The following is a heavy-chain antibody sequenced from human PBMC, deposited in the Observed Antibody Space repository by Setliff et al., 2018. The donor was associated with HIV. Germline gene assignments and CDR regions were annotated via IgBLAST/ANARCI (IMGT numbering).Heavy chain of an antibody. CDR2: VKQDGTET. J-gene: IGHJ4*02. V-gene: IGHV3-7*03. Sequence: PGGSLRLSCAASGFRFRSYWMSWVRQAPGKGLESVANVKQDGTETLYVDSVKGRFTISRDNPKNTLYLQMNSLRAEDTAVYYCTRDFRDYVGKFDYWGQGTLVTVSS. CDR1: GFRFRSYW. CDR3: TRDFRDYVGKFDY. D-gene: IGHD1-26*01.